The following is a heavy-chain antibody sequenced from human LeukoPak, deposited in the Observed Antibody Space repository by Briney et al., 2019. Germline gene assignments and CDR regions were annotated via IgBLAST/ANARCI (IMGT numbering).Heavy chain of an antibody. J-gene: IGHJ5*02. D-gene: IGHD2-2*01. V-gene: IGHV3-30-3*01. CDR1: GFTYSSYA. Sequence: GGSLRLSCAASGFTYSSYAMHWVHQAPGKELEWVAVISYDGSNKYYADSVKGRFTISRDNSKNTLYLQMNSLRAEDTAVYYCARGYCSSTSCPMWFDPWGQGTLVTVSS. CDR3: ARGYCSSTSCPMWFDP. CDR2: ISYDGSNK.